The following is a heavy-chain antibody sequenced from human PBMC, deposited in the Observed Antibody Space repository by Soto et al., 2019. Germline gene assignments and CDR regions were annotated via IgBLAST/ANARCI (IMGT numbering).Heavy chain of an antibody. V-gene: IGHV1-3*01. J-gene: IGHJ6*03. Sequence: QVQPVQSGAEVEKPGASVKVSCKASGYTFTNYAVHWVRQAPGQRLEWMGWINAGNGNTRFSQNLQGRVTITRDTSARTVYMELSSLRSEDTAVYYCARGHLAVVPVASWFYYMDVWGKGTTVTVSS. D-gene: IGHD2-2*01. CDR1: GYTFTNYA. CDR3: ARGHLAVVPVASWFYYMDV. CDR2: INAGNGNT.